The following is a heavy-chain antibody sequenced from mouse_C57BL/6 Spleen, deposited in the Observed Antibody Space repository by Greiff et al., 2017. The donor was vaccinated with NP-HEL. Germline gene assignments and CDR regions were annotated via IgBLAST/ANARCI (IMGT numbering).Heavy chain of an antibody. V-gene: IGHV1-9*01. CDR2: ILPGSGST. Sequence: VKLMESGAELMKPGASVKLSCKATGYTFTGYWIEWVKQRPGHGLEWIGEILPGSGSTNYNEKFKGKATFTADTSSNTAYMQLSSLTTEDSAIYYCARSGYYGSSLHWYFDVWGTGTTVTVSS. CDR3: ARSGYYGSSLHWYFDV. CDR1: GYTFTGYW. J-gene: IGHJ1*03. D-gene: IGHD1-1*01.